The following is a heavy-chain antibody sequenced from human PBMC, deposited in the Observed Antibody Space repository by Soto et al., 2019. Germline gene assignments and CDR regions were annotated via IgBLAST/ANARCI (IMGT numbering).Heavy chain of an antibody. Sequence: GGSLRLSCAASGFTFSSYAMSWVRQAPGKGLEWVSAISGSGGSTYYADSVKGRFTISRDNSKNTLYLRMNSLRAEDTAVYYCAKDPPLRWSTWDTEYFQHWGQGTLVTVSS. V-gene: IGHV3-23*01. J-gene: IGHJ1*01. D-gene: IGHD4-17*01. CDR3: AKDPPLRWSTWDTEYFQH. CDR1: GFTFSSYA. CDR2: ISGSGGST.